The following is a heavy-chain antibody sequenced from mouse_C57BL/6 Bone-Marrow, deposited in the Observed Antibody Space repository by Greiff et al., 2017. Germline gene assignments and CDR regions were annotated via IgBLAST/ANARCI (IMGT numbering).Heavy chain of an antibody. CDR3: ARSANWDEGSWFAY. Sequence: VQLQQSGPELVKPGASVKISCKASGYTFTDYYINWVKQRPGQGLEWIGWIFPGSGSTYYNEKFKGKATLTVDKSSSTAYMLLSSMTSEDSAVYFCARSANWDEGSWFAYWGQGTLVTVSA. V-gene: IGHV1-75*01. D-gene: IGHD4-1*01. CDR1: GYTFTDYY. J-gene: IGHJ3*01. CDR2: IFPGSGST.